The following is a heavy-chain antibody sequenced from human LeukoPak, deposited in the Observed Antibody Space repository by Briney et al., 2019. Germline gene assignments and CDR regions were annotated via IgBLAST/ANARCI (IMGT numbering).Heavy chain of an antibody. V-gene: IGHV4-59*01. Sequence: KPSETLSLTCTVSGGSISSYSWSWMRQTPGKTLEWIGYIYNSGTTKFNPSLKSRVTISVDTSKNQLFLKLRSVTAADTAVYHCATIRRYPDHDGFHIWGQGTTVTVSS. CDR2: IYNSGTT. CDR3: ATIRRYPDHDGFHI. J-gene: IGHJ3*02. CDR1: GGSISSYS. D-gene: IGHD3-16*02.